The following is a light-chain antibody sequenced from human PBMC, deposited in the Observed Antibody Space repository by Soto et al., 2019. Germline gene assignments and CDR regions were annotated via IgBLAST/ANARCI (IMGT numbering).Light chain of an antibody. CDR1: SSDVGGYNY. J-gene: IGLJ1*01. V-gene: IGLV2-8*01. Sequence: QSVLTQPPSASGSPGQSVTISCTGTSSDVGGYNYVSWYQQHPGKAPKLMIYEVNKRPSGVPDRFSGSKSGNTASLTVSELQAEDEAYYYCSSYAGSNNFGVFGTGTKVTV. CDR3: SSYAGSNNFGV. CDR2: EVN.